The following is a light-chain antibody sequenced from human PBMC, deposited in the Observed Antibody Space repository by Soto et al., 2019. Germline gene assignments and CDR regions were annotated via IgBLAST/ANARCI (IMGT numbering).Light chain of an antibody. CDR3: SSYAGAVA. Sequence: ALTQPASVSGSPGQSITISCTGTSGDVGTYNLVSWYQHHPGKAPKLMIYEGSNRPSGVSHRFSGSQSGNTASLTISGLQAEDEADYYCSSYAGAVAFGGGTQLTVL. CDR2: EGS. J-gene: IGLJ2*01. CDR1: SGDVGTYNL. V-gene: IGLV2-23*01.